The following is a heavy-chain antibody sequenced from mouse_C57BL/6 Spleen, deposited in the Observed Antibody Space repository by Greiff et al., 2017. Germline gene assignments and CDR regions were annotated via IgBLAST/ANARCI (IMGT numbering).Heavy chain of an antibody. CDR3: AKRYLRGYAMDY. CDR2: ICRGGST. J-gene: IGHJ4*01. V-gene: IGHV2-5*01. D-gene: IGHD1-1*01. CDR1: GFSLTSYG. Sequence: QVQLQQSGPGLVQPSQSLSITCTASGFSLTSYGVHWVRQSPGQGLEWLGVICRGGSTDYNGTFMSRLSTAKDNSKSQVFFKMNSLQSDDTAIYYCAKRYLRGYAMDYWGQGTSVTVSS.